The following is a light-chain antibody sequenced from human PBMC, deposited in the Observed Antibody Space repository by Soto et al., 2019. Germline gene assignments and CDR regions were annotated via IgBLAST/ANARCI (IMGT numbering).Light chain of an antibody. CDR2: DVD. V-gene: IGLV2-14*03. Sequence: QSALTQPASVSGSPGQSITVSCTGTSNDIGVSNYVSWYQQHPGKAPRLIIYDVDNRPSGVSNRFSGSKSGNTASLTISGLQTEDDSHYYCCSYANGNTLLFGGGTKVTVL. CDR3: CSYANGNTLL. CDR1: SNDIGVSNY. J-gene: IGLJ2*01.